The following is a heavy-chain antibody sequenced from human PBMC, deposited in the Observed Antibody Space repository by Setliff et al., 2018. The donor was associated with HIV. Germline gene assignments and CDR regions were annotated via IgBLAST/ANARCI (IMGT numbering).Heavy chain of an antibody. CDR3: ARDQGYKYGDVFDI. V-gene: IGHV3-74*01. CDR2: IDNDGRDT. J-gene: IGHJ3*02. Sequence: SRRLSCAGSGFTFRDYWMHWVRQTPGKGLVWVARIDNDGRDTDYADLVGGRFTISRDNTKNTLFLNMKSLRAEDMAVYYCARDQGYKYGDVFDIWGRGTKVTVSS. CDR1: GFTFRDYW. D-gene: IGHD5-18*01.